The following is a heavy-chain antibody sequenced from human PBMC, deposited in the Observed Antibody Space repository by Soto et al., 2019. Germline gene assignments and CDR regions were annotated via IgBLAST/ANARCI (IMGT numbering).Heavy chain of an antibody. V-gene: IGHV3-30*18. CDR3: AKERSSSWYYFDY. D-gene: IGHD6-13*01. CDR2: ISDNGSNK. CDR1: GFTFSSYG. Sequence: GGSLRLSCAASGFTFSSYGMHWVRQAPGKGLEWVAVISDNGSNKYYADSVKGRFTISRDNSKNTLYLQMNNLRGEDTALYYCAKERSSSWYYFDYWGQGTLATVSS. J-gene: IGHJ4*02.